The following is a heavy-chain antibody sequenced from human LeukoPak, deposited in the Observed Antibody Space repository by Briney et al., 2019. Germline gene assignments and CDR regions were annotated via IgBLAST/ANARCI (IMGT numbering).Heavy chain of an antibody. CDR3: ARGQQLVRY. D-gene: IGHD6-6*01. Sequence: GGSLRLSRAASGFTFSSYEMNWVRQAPGKGLEWVSYISSSGSTIYYADSVKGRFTISRDNAKNSLYLQMNSLRAEDTAVYYCARGQQLVRYWGQGTLVTVSS. CDR1: GFTFSSYE. V-gene: IGHV3-48*03. CDR2: ISSSGSTI. J-gene: IGHJ4*02.